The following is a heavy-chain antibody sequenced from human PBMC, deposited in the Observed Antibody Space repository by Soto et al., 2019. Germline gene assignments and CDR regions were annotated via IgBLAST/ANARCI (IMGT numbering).Heavy chain of an antibody. D-gene: IGHD3-3*01. Sequence: PSETLSLTCTVSGASIKSYYWSWIRQSPGKTLEWIGSINNRGDTEYSVSLKSRVSISVDTSNNQVSLRLSSMTAVDTAVYYCARDVSDDFWSGFSRWFDPWGQGTLVTVSS. V-gene: IGHV4-59*01. J-gene: IGHJ5*02. CDR1: GASIKSYY. CDR2: INNRGDT. CDR3: ARDVSDDFWSGFSRWFDP.